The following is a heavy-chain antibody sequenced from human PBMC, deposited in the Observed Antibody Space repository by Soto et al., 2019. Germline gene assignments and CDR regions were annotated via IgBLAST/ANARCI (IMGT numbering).Heavy chain of an antibody. CDR3: ARGGLLRYFDWLSNPAGYYYYYGMDV. CDR2: INPSGGST. CDR1: GYTFTSYY. Sequence: QVQLVQSGAEVKKPGASVKVSCKASGYTFTSYYMHWVRQAPGQGLEWMGIINPSGGSTSYAQKFQGRVTMTRDTSTSTVYMELSSLRSEDTAVYYCARGGLLRYFDWLSNPAGYYYYYGMDVWGQGTTVTVSS. J-gene: IGHJ6*02. D-gene: IGHD3-9*01. V-gene: IGHV1-46*01.